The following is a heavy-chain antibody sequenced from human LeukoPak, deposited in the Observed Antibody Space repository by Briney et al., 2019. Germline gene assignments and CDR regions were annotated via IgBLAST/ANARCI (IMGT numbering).Heavy chain of an antibody. CDR3: ARGLEMATIFPDY. D-gene: IGHD5-24*01. J-gene: IGHJ4*02. Sequence: SETLSLTCAVYGGSFSGYYWSWIRQPPGKGLEWIGYIYYSGSTNYNPSLKSRVTISVDTSKNQFSLKLSSVTAADTAVYYCARGLEMATIFPDYWGQGTLVTVSS. V-gene: IGHV4-59*01. CDR1: GGSFSGYY. CDR2: IYYSGST.